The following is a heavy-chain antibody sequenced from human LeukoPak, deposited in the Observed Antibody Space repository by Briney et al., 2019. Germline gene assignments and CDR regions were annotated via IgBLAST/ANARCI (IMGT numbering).Heavy chain of an antibody. CDR3: AREEHPPSRAFDI. CDR2: TYYSGST. J-gene: IGHJ3*02. CDR1: GGSISSYY. Sequence: SETLSLTCTVSGGSISSYYWSWIRQPPGKGLEWIGYTYYSGSTNYNPSLKSRVTISVDTSKNQFSLKLSSVTAADTAVYYCAREEHPPSRAFDIWGQGTMVTVSS. D-gene: IGHD1/OR15-1a*01. V-gene: IGHV4-59*01.